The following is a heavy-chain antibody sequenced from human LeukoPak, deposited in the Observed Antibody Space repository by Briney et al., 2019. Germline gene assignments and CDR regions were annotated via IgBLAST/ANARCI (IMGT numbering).Heavy chain of an antibody. CDR3: ARNYYGSGSYSRLDS. V-gene: IGHV3-53*01. D-gene: IGHD3-10*01. CDR1: GFIVSSND. CDR2: THSGGST. Sequence: GGSLRLSCAASGFIVSSNDVTWVRQAPRKGLEWVSVTHSGGSTDCADSVKGRFTISRDHSKNTVFLHMNSLRAEDTALYYCARNYYGSGSYSRLDSWGQGTLVTVSS. J-gene: IGHJ4*02.